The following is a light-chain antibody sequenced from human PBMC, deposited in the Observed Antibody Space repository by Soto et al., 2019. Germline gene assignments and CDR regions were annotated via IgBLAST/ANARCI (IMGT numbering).Light chain of an antibody. Sequence: EIVLIQSPATLSLSPGERATLSCRASPSVANFVAWYQQKPGQAPRLLIYGAFNRATGIPARFSGSGSGTDFTRTISSLEPEDAAVYYCQQRNVWPPVTFGQGTRLEMK. CDR2: GAF. CDR1: PSVANF. V-gene: IGKV3-11*01. CDR3: QQRNVWPPVT. J-gene: IGKJ5*01.